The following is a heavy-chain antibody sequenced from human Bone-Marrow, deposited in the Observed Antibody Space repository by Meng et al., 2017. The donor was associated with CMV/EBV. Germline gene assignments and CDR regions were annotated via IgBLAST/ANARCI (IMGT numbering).Heavy chain of an antibody. J-gene: IGHJ4*02. V-gene: IGHV3-30-3*01. Sequence: SCAASGVTFSSSAMHWVRQAPGKGLEWVAVISYDGSNKYYADSVKGRFTISRDNSKNTLYLQMNSLRAEDTAVYYCASVEMATIWGYWGQGTLVTVSS. CDR1: GVTFSSSA. CDR2: ISYDGSNK. D-gene: IGHD5-24*01. CDR3: ASVEMATIWGY.